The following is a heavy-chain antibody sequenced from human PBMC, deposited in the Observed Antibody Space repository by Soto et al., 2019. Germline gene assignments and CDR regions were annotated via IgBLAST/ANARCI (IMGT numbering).Heavy chain of an antibody. D-gene: IGHD2-2*01. V-gene: IGHV1-69*08. Sequence: QVQLVQSGAEVKKPGSSVKVSCKASGGTFSSYTISWVRQAPGHGLEWMGRIIPILGIANYAQKFEGRGTITADKTTSTAYIELSSLRSDDTAVYYCARDKVDCSGTSCPRHCDYWGQGTQVIVST. CDR3: ARDKVDCSGTSCPRHCDY. CDR2: IIPILGIA. CDR1: GGTFSSYT. J-gene: IGHJ4*02.